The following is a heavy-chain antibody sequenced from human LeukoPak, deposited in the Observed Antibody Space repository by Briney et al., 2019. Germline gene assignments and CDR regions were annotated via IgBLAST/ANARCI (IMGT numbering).Heavy chain of an antibody. V-gene: IGHV3-48*01. J-gene: IGHJ6*03. CDR2: ISSSSSTI. Sequence: SGGSLRLSCAASGFTFSSYSMNWVRQAPGKGLEWVSYISSSSSTIYYADSVKGRFTISRDNAKNSLYLQMNSLRAEDTAVYYCARCHISITGTPYYIDVWGKGTTVTVSS. CDR1: GFTFSSYS. CDR3: ARCHISITGTPYYIDV. D-gene: IGHD1-14*01.